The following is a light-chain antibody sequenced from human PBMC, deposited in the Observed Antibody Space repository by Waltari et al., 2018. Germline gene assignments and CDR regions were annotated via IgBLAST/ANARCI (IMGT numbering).Light chain of an antibody. J-gene: IGLJ2*01. V-gene: IGLV2-23*02. CDR2: EVS. Sequence: QSALTQPASVSGSPGQSITISCTVTSSDVGRYNLVSWYQQHPGKAPKLMIYEVSKRPSGVSNRFSGSKSGNTASLTISGLQAEDEADYYCCSYAGSSTFVFGGGTKLTVL. CDR3: CSYAGSSTFV. CDR1: SSDVGRYNL.